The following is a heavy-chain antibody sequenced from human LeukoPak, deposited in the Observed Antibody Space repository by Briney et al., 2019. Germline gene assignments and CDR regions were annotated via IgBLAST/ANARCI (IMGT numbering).Heavy chain of an antibody. V-gene: IGHV4-59*08. J-gene: IGHJ5*02. CDR3: AASQGGYSSSWYWFDP. CDR2: IYYSGST. Sequence: SETLSLTCTVSGGSIRSYYWSWIRQPPGKGLEWIGYIYYSGSTNYNPSLKSRVTISVDTSKNQFSLKLSSVTAADTAVYYCAASQGGYSSSWYWFDPWGQGTLVTVSS. D-gene: IGHD6-13*01. CDR1: GGSIRSYY.